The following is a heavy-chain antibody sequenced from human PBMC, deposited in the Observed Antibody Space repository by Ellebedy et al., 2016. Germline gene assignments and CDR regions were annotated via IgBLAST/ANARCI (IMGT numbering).Heavy chain of an antibody. V-gene: IGHV3-49*03. J-gene: IGHJ4*02. CDR3: ARPLSAEKESGGYYLLAH. D-gene: IGHD1-26*01. CDR2: IRTTSYGGAA. Sequence: GGSLRLSCTGSGFNFGDYAMSRFRQAPGKGLEWVGFIRTTSYGGAAEFAASVRGRFSISRDDSKGIASLQMNSLKIEDTAVYFCARPLSAEKESGGYYLLAHWGQGIRVTVSS. CDR1: GFNFGDYA.